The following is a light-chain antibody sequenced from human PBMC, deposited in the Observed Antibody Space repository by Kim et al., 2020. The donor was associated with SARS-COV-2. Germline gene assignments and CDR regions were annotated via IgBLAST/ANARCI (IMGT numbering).Light chain of an antibody. J-gene: IGKJ4*01. Sequence: DIQMTQSPSPLSASVGDRVTFTCRASQYIGTLLAWFHQKPGKAPNLLIYSTSNLESGVPSRFSGSGSGTEFTLTISSLQPDDFATYYCQQYHTYPLTFGGGTKVDIK. V-gene: IGKV1-5*03. CDR3: QQYHTYPLT. CDR2: STS. CDR1: QYIGTL.